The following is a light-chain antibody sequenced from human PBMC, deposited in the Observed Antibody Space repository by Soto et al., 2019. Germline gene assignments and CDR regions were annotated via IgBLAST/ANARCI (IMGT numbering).Light chain of an antibody. CDR2: GAS. J-gene: IGKJ5*01. CDR3: QHRSNWPVS. CDR1: QSISDT. V-gene: IGKV3-15*01. Sequence: EIVMTQSPATLSVSPGGRATLSCRASQSISDTLAWYQQKPGQAPRLLIHGASTRAPGFPARFSGSGSGTDFTLTISSLETEDLAVYYCQHRSNWPVSFGQGTRLEIK.